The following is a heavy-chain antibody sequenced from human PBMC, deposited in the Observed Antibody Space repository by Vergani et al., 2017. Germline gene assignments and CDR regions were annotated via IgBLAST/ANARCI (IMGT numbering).Heavy chain of an antibody. D-gene: IGHD1-26*01. CDR2: ISYDGSNK. Sequence: QVQLVESGGGVVQPGRSLRLSCAASGFTFSSYGMHWVRQAPGKGLEWVAVISYDGSNKYYADSVKGRFTISRDNSKNTLYLQMNSLRAEDTAAYYCAKDREQSGVFDYWGQGTLVTVSS. CDR3: AKDREQSGVFDY. CDR1: GFTFSSYG. V-gene: IGHV3-30*18. J-gene: IGHJ4*02.